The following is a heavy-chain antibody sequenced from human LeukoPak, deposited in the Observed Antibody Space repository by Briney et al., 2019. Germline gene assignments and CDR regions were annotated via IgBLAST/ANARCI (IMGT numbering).Heavy chain of an antibody. Sequence: GGSLRLSCAASGFTFSNYAMHWVRQAPGKGPEWVALISYDGSNKNYADSVKGRFTISRDDAKNLVFLQMNSLRVEDTAVYYCARDGVAGGFDYWGQGILVTVSS. CDR3: ARDGVAGGFDY. CDR2: ISYDGSNK. D-gene: IGHD6-19*01. J-gene: IGHJ4*02. CDR1: GFTFSNYA. V-gene: IGHV3-30*04.